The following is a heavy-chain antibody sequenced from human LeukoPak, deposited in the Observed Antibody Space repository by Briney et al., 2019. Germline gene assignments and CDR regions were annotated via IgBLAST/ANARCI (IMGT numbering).Heavy chain of an antibody. D-gene: IGHD5-12*01. J-gene: IGHJ4*02. CDR3: ARVAPIVATFDY. CDR1: GGSISSYY. V-gene: IGHV4-59*01. CDR2: IYYSGST. Sequence: PSETLSLTCTVSGGSISSYYWSWIRQPPGKGLEWIGYIYYSGSTNHNPSLKSRVTISVDTPKNQFSLKLSSVTAADTAVYYCARVAPIVATFDYWGQGTLVTVSS.